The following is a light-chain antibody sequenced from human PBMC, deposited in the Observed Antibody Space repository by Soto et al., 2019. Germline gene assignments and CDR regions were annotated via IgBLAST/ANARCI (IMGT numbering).Light chain of an antibody. Sequence: EIVMTQSPATLSVSPGERATLSCRASQSISSDLDRYQPKPGQAPRLLSYGASTRATDIPARISGTGSGTDFTLTISSLQYEDFAVCYCQEYSKWPPQYSFGQGTKLEIK. J-gene: IGKJ2*01. V-gene: IGKV3-15*01. CDR2: GAS. CDR3: QEYSKWPPQYS. CDR1: QSISSD.